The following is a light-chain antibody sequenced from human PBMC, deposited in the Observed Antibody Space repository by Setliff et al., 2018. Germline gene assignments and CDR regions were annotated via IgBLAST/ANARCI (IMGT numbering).Light chain of an antibody. Sequence: QSVLTQPPSASGTPGQRVTISCSGTSSNIGSNAVNWYQQFPGTAPKLLIQTNNQRHFGAPDRFSGSKSGASASLAISGLQSGDEADYYCAVWDDNLNGPVFGGGTKVTVL. V-gene: IGLV1-44*01. CDR3: AVWDDNLNGPV. J-gene: IGLJ2*01. CDR2: TNN. CDR1: SSNIGSNA.